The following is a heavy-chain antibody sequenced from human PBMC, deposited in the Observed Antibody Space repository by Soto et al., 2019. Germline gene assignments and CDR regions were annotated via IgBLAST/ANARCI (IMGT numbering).Heavy chain of an antibody. Sequence: VASVKVSCKASGGTFSSYAISWVRQAPGQGLEWMGGIIPIFGTANYAQKFQGRVTITADESTSTAYMELSSLRSEDTAVYYCARDLGSGWQNWFDPWGQGTLVTVSS. CDR2: IIPIFGTA. CDR1: GGTFSSYA. CDR3: ARDLGSGWQNWFDP. V-gene: IGHV1-69*13. J-gene: IGHJ5*02. D-gene: IGHD6-19*01.